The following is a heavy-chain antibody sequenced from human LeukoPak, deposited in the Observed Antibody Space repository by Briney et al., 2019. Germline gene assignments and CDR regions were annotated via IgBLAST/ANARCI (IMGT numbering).Heavy chain of an antibody. J-gene: IGHJ4*02. Sequence: SVKVSCTASGGTFSSYAISWVRQAPGQGLEWMGGIIPIFGTANYAQKFQGRVTITADESTSTAYMELSSLRSEDTAVYYCARDRGIAAAGTVDYWGQGTLVTVSS. V-gene: IGHV1-69*13. D-gene: IGHD6-13*01. CDR1: GGTFSSYA. CDR3: ARDRGIAAAGTVDY. CDR2: IIPIFGTA.